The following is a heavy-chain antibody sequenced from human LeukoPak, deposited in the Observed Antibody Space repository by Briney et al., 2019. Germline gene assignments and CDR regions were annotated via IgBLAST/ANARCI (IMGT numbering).Heavy chain of an antibody. CDR3: AREVPGGAVVDY. V-gene: IGHV1-46*01. J-gene: IGHJ4*02. Sequence: GASVNVSCKASGYTFTSYYMHWVRQAPGQGLEWMGIINPSGGSTSYAQKFQGRVTMTRDTSTSTVYMELSSLRSEDTAVYYCAREVPGGAVVDYWGQGTLVTVSS. D-gene: IGHD4-23*01. CDR1: GYTFTSYY. CDR2: INPSGGST.